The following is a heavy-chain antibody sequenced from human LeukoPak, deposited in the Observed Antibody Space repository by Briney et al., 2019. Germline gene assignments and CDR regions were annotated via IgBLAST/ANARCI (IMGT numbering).Heavy chain of an antibody. CDR3: ARVGAYYDILTGYDDYYYYMDV. CDR2: ISSSSSYI. V-gene: IGHV3-21*01. D-gene: IGHD3-9*01. Sequence: PGGSLRLSCAASGFTFSSYSMNWVRQAPGKGLEWVSSISSSSSYIYYADSVKGRFTISRDNAKNSLYLQMNSLRAEDTAVYYCARVGAYYDILTGYDDYYYYMDVWGKGTTVTVSS. CDR1: GFTFSSYS. J-gene: IGHJ6*03.